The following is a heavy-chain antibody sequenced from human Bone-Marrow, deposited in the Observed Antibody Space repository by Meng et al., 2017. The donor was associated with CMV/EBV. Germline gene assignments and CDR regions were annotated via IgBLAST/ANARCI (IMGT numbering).Heavy chain of an antibody. Sequence: ASVKVSCKASGCTFTSYYMHWVRQAPGQGLEWMGIINPSGGSTSYAQKFQGRVTMTRDTSTSTVYMELSSLRAEDTAVYYCARGSQYCDSTRCYLGEMDVWGQGTTVTVSS. CDR3: ARGSQYCDSTRCYLGEMDV. CDR2: INPSGGST. J-gene: IGHJ6*02. CDR1: GCTFTSYY. D-gene: IGHD2/OR15-2a*01. V-gene: IGHV1-46*01.